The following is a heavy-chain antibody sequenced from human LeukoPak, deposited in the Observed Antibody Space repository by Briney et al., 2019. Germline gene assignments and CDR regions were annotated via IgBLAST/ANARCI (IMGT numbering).Heavy chain of an antibody. D-gene: IGHD3-22*01. V-gene: IGHV1-2*02. CDR2: INPNSGGT. Sequence: ASVKVSCKASGHTFTGYYMHWVRQAPGQGLEWMGWINPNSGGTNYAQKFQGRVTMTRDTSISTAYMELSRLRSDDTAVYYCARTSNYDSSGYPYYYYYMDVWGKGTTVTVSS. CDR3: ARTSNYDSSGYPYYYYYMDV. CDR1: GHTFTGYY. J-gene: IGHJ6*03.